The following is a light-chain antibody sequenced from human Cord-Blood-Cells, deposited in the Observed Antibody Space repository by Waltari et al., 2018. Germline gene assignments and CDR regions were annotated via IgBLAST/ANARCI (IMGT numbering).Light chain of an antibody. CDR2: KDS. CDR1: KLGDQY. Sequence: SYELTQPPSVSVSPGPTASITCSGDKLGDQYACWYQQKPGQSPVLVIYKDSKRPSGIPEQFSGSNSGNTATLTISGTQAMDEADYYCQAWDSSTHVVFGGGTKLTVL. V-gene: IGLV3-1*01. J-gene: IGLJ2*01. CDR3: QAWDSSTHVV.